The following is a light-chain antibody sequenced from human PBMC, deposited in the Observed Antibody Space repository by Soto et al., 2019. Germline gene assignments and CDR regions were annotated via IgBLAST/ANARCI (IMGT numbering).Light chain of an antibody. J-gene: IGLJ2*01. CDR2: LNIDGSH. CDR1: SGHSSYA. Sequence: QPVLTQSPSASASLGASVKLTCTLSSGHSSYAIAWHQQQPEKGPRYLMKLNIDGSHSKGDGIPDRFSGSSSWAERYLTISSLQSEDEADYYCQTWCTAVVFGGGTKLTV. CDR3: QTWCTAVV. V-gene: IGLV4-69*01.